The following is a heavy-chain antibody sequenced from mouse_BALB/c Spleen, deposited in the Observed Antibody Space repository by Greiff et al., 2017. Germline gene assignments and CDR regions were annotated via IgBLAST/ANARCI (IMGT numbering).Heavy chain of an antibody. CDR1: GFTFSSYT. Sequence: EVKLMESGGGLVQPGGSLKLSCAASGFTFSSYTMSWVRQTPEKRLEWVAYISNGGGSTYYPDTVKGRFTISRDNAKNTLYLQMSSLKSEDTAMYCCARQIYYDYDDYYAMDYWGQGTSVTVSS. J-gene: IGHJ4*01. CDR3: ARQIYYDYDDYYAMDY. CDR2: ISNGGGST. D-gene: IGHD2-4*01. V-gene: IGHV5-12-2*01.